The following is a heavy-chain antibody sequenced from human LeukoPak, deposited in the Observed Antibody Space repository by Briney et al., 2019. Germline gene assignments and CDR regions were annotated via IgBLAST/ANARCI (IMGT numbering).Heavy chain of an antibody. Sequence: ASVKVSCKASGYTFTGYYMHWVRQAPGQGLEWMGWINPNSGGTNYAQTFQGRVTITRDTAISSAYLELSSLRADDTAVFYCARSVLWFGELGPFDYWGQGTLVTVSS. CDR3: ARSVLWFGELGPFDY. CDR2: INPNSGGT. J-gene: IGHJ4*02. D-gene: IGHD3-10*01. V-gene: IGHV1-2*02. CDR1: GYTFTGYY.